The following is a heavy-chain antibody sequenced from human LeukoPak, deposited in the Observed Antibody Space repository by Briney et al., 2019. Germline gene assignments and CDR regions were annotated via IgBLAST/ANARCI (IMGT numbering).Heavy chain of an antibody. D-gene: IGHD6-19*01. Sequence: PGGSLRLSCAASGFTFSSYSMNWVRQAPGKGLEWVSYISSSSSTIYYADSVKGRFTISRDNAKNSLYLQMNSLRAEDTAVYYCANPAKEYSSGWNYWGQGTLVTVSS. J-gene: IGHJ4*02. CDR3: ANPAKEYSSGWNY. V-gene: IGHV3-48*01. CDR1: GFTFSSYS. CDR2: ISSSSSTI.